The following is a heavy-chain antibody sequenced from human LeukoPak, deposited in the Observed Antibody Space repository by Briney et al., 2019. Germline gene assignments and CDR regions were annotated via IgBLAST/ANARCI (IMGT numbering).Heavy chain of an antibody. V-gene: IGHV3-15*01. J-gene: IGHJ6*02. CDR2: IKRKNDGGTT. CDR1: GFTFNNAW. CDR3: TTDTHCSTIGCRGPNYYYGLDV. Sequence: NPGRSLRLSCAASGFTFNNAWMRWVRQAPGKGLEWVGRIKRKNDGGTTDYAAPVKGRFTISRDDSKNTVYLEMNSLKTEDTAVYYCTTDTHCSTIGCRGPNYYYGLDVWGQGTTVTVSS. D-gene: IGHD2-2*01.